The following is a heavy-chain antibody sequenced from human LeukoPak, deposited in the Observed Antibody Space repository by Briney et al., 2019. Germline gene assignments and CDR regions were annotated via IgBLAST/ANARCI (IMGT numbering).Heavy chain of an antibody. Sequence: GGSLRLSCTASGFIFSDYYMSWIRQAPGKGLQWVSYISSSGITIYYADSVKGRFTISRDNAKNSLYLQMNSLRAEDTAVYYCARHSPTYYYDSSGLDAFDIWGQGTMVTVSS. J-gene: IGHJ3*02. CDR3: ARHSPTYYYDSSGLDAFDI. V-gene: IGHV3-11*04. D-gene: IGHD3-22*01. CDR2: ISSSGITI. CDR1: GFIFSDYY.